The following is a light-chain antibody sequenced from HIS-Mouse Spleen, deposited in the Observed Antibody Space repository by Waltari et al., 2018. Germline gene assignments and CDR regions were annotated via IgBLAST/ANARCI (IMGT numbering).Light chain of an antibody. CDR1: SLRSYY. CDR2: VKN. J-gene: IGLJ2*01. Sequence: SSELTQDPAVSVALGQTVRITCQGDSLRSYYASWYQQKPGQATGLVIYVKNNRPSGIPDRFSGSSSGNTASLTITGAQAEDEADYYCNSRDSSGNHVVFGGGTKLTVL. CDR3: NSRDSSGNHVV. V-gene: IGLV3-19*01.